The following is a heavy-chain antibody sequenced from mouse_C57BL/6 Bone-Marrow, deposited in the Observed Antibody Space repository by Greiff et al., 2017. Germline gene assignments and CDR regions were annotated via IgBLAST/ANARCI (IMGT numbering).Heavy chain of an antibody. CDR3: ARSSFYSNDEAY. CDR2: IDPSDSET. V-gene: IGHV1-52*01. D-gene: IGHD2-12*01. CDR1: GYTFTSYW. Sequence: QVQLQQSGAELVRPGSSVKLSCKASGYTFTSYWMHWVKQRPIQGLEWIGNIDPSDSETHYNQKFKDKATLTVDKSSSTAYMQLSSLTSEDSAVYYCARSSFYSNDEAYWGQGTLVTVTA. J-gene: IGHJ3*01.